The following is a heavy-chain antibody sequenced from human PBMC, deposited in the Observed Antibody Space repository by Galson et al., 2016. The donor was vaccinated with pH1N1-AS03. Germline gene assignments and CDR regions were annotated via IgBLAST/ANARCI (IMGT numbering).Heavy chain of an antibody. CDR1: GFSFSEYD. Sequence: SLRLSCAASGFSFSEYDMHWARQAPGKGLEWVSGVVTNGDTYFADSVKGRFSISRDDSKNTMYLQMDSLGVEDTAIYYCAKDRVYNDAQWVFDCWGQGNPVTVSS. D-gene: IGHD5-24*01. CDR2: VVTNGDT. CDR3: AKDRVYNDAQWVFDC. J-gene: IGHJ4*02. V-gene: IGHV3-23*01.